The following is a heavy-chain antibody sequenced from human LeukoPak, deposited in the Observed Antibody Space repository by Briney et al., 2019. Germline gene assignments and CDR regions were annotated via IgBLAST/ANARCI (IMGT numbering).Heavy chain of an antibody. CDR1: GFTFSSYE. CDR3: ASSTGMIKFNY. D-gene: IGHD1-14*01. J-gene: IGHJ4*02. V-gene: IGHV3-48*03. CDR2: ISTSGSPV. Sequence: GGSLRLFCAASGFTFSSYEMNWVRQAPGKGLEWVSYISTSGSPVYYADSVKGRFTISRDNAKNSLYLQMNSLRAEDTAVYYCASSTGMIKFNYWGQGTLVTVSS.